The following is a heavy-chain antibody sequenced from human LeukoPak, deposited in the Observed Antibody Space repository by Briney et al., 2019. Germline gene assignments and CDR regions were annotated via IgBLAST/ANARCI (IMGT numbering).Heavy chain of an antibody. J-gene: IGHJ6*02. Sequence: ASVKASCKASGYTLTRYYMQWVRQAPGQGLEWMGIIDTNDGTRSYAKKFQGRVTMTRDTSTSTVYMELSSLRSEDTALYYCARDKAVTGTGYYYGMDVWGQGTTVTVTS. CDR1: GYTLTRYY. CDR2: IDTNDGTR. V-gene: IGHV1-46*01. D-gene: IGHD6-19*01. CDR3: ARDKAVTGTGYYYGMDV.